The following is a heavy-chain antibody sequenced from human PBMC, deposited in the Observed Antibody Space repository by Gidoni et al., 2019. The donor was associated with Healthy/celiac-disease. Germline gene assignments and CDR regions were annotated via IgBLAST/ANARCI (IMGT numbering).Heavy chain of an antibody. V-gene: IGHV3-21*01. CDR3: ARDWDYGDADY. Sequence: EVQLVESGGGLVKPGGSLRLSCAAAGFTFSSYSMNWVRQAPGKGLEWVSSISSSSIYIYYADSVKGRFTISRDNAKNSLYLQMNSLRAEDTAVYYCARDWDYGDADYWGQGTLVTVSS. CDR1: GFTFSSYS. CDR2: ISSSSIYI. D-gene: IGHD4-17*01. J-gene: IGHJ4*02.